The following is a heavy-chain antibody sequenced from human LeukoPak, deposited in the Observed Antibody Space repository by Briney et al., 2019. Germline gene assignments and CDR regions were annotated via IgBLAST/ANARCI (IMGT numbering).Heavy chain of an antibody. J-gene: IGHJ3*02. CDR2: FYASGST. CDR3: ARDGTYCGSDCYPHDALDI. Sequence: SETLCLTCTVSGVSISGYYWSWIRQPAGKGLEWLGRFYASGSTNQNPSLNSRVTMSVDMSKNQFSLKLTSVTAADTAVYYCARDGTYCGSDCYPHDALDIWGQGTMVTVSS. CDR1: GVSISGYY. D-gene: IGHD2-21*02. V-gene: IGHV4-4*07.